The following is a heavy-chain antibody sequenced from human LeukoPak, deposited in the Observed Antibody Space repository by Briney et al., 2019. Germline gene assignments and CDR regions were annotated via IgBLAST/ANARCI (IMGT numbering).Heavy chain of an antibody. Sequence: EASVKVSCKASGYTFTSYYMHWVRQAPGQGLEWMGWINPNSGGTNYAQKFQGRVTMTRDTSISTAYMELSRLRSDDTAVYYCARGGRYVLWFGELHHDYWGQGALVTVSS. CDR1: GYTFTSYY. CDR3: ARGGRYVLWFGELHHDY. J-gene: IGHJ4*02. D-gene: IGHD3-10*01. V-gene: IGHV1-2*02. CDR2: INPNSGGT.